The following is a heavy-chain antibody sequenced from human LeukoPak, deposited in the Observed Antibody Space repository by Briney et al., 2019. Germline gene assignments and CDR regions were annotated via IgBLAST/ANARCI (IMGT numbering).Heavy chain of an antibody. CDR2: IYYSGST. CDR3: ASDKIAAAPMCYFDY. J-gene: IGHJ4*02. V-gene: IGHV4-61*01. Sequence: SETLSLTCTVSGGSVSSGSYYWSWIRQPPGKGLEWIGYIYYSGSTNYNPSLKSRGTISVDTSKNQYYLKLSSVTAPDTAVYYCASDKIAAAPMCYFDYWGQGTLVTVSS. D-gene: IGHD6-13*01. CDR1: GGSVSSGSYY.